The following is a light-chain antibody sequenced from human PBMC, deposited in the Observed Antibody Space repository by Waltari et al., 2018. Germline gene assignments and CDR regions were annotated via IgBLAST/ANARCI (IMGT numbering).Light chain of an antibody. J-gene: IGKJ1*01. CDR1: QSVTRY. V-gene: IGKV1-5*01. CDR2: DVS. CDR3: QQYDRYSAWT. Sequence: DIKMTQSPSTLSASVGDRVTTTCRASQSVTRYLAWYQQKPGKAPKVLIWDVSSLERGVPSRFSGSGSGTEFTLTISSLQPDDFATYYCQQYDRYSAWTFGQGTKVEIK.